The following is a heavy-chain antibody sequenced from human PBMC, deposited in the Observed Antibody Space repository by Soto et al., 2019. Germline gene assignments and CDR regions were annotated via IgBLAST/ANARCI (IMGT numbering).Heavy chain of an antibody. CDR1: GGTFSSYA. J-gene: IGHJ6*02. D-gene: IGHD2-21*02. V-gene: IGHV1-69*01. CDR3: ASPRHDSSGNGMDF. CDR2: IIPIFGTA. Sequence: QVQLVQSGAEVKKPGSSVKVSCKASGGTFSSYAISWVRQAPGHGLEWMGGIIPIFGTANYAQKFQGRVTNTADQSTSTAYMELSRLRSEDTAVYYWASPRHDSSGNGMDFWGQGTTVPVSS.